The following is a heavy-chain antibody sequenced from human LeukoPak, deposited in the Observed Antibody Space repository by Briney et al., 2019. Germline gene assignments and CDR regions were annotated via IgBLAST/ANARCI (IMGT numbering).Heavy chain of an antibody. CDR1: GGSISSYY. V-gene: IGHV4-4*07. Sequence: PSETLSLTCTVSGGSISSYYWSWIRHPAGKGLEWIGRIYTSGSTNYNPSLKRRVTMSVDTSKNQFSLKLSSVTAADTAVYYCARALGDSSGYYYYYFDYWGQGTLVTVSS. CDR2: IYTSGST. CDR3: ARALGDSSGYYYYYFDY. J-gene: IGHJ4*02. D-gene: IGHD3-22*01.